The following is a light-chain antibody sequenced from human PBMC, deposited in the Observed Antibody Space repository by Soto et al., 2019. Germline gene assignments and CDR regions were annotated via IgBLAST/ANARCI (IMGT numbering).Light chain of an antibody. CDR3: QQANSFPFT. CDR1: QDLSSW. V-gene: IGKV1D-12*01. J-gene: IGKJ5*01. CDR2: AAS. Sequence: DIQMTQSPSSVSASVGDRVTITCRASQDLSSWLAWYQQTPGKAPKLLIYAASSLQSGVPSRFSGSGSGTDFTLTISSLQPEDFVTYYCQQANSFPFTFGQGTRLEIK.